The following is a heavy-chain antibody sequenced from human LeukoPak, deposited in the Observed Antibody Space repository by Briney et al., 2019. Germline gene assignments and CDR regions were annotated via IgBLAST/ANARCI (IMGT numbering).Heavy chain of an antibody. CDR3: AKDRVPDSGWEIDY. J-gene: IGHJ4*02. V-gene: IGHV3-48*03. CDR1: GFTFSSYE. D-gene: IGHD6-19*01. Sequence: GGSLRLSCAASGFTFSSYEMNWVRQAPGKGLEWVSYISTSGSTIYYADSVKGRFTISRDNAKNSLYLQMNSLRAEDTAVYYCAKDRVPDSGWEIDYWGQGTLVIVSS. CDR2: ISTSGSTI.